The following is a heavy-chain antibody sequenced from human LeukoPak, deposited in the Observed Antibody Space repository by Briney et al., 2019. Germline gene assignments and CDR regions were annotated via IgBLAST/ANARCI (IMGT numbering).Heavy chain of an antibody. CDR3: SRFWSGYYPDLDDY. CDR1: GFTFSSYS. J-gene: IGHJ4*02. Sequence: GGSLRLSCAASGFTFSSYSMNWVRQAPGKGLEWVSYISSSSSTIYYADSVKGRFTISRDNAKNSLYLQMNSLRAEDAAVYYRSRFWSGYYPDLDDYWGQGTLVTVSS. CDR2: ISSSSSTI. D-gene: IGHD3-3*01. V-gene: IGHV3-48*01.